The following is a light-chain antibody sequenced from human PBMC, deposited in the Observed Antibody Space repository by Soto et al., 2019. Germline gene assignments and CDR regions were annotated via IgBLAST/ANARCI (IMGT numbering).Light chain of an antibody. CDR2: GAS. CDR3: QQYGTSPEWT. V-gene: IGKV3-20*01. Sequence: DIVMTQSPATLSVSPGERATLSCRASQSVRTNLAWYQQKPGQAPRLLIYGASSRATGIPDRFSGSGSGTDFTLTISRLEPEDFGVYSCQQYGTSPEWTFGQGTKVDIK. J-gene: IGKJ1*01. CDR1: QSVRTN.